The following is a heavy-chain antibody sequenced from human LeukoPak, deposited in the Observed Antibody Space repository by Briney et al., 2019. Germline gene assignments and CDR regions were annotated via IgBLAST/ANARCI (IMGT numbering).Heavy chain of an antibody. CDR3: ASREVVSPPDGYGMDV. CDR1: RGTFSSYT. CDR2: IIPILGIA. Sequence: GASVKVSCKASRGTFSSYTISWVRQAPGQGLEWMGRIIPILGIANYAQKFQGRVTITADKSTSTAYMELNSLRSEDTAVYYCASREVVSPPDGYGMDVWGQGTTVTVSS. V-gene: IGHV1-69*02. J-gene: IGHJ6*02. D-gene: IGHD4-23*01.